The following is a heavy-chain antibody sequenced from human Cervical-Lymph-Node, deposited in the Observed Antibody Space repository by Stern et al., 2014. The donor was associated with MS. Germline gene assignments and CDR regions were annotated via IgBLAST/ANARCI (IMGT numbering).Heavy chain of an antibody. CDR3: ARRKYSSSYYYSFGMDV. J-gene: IGHJ6*02. Sequence: VQLVESGAEVKKPGESLRLSCKVSGYTFSNYWIGWGRQMPGKGLEWIGSIFPGDSDARYSPSFQGQITISADKSSNTAFLQWNSLKASDTAMYYCARRKYSSSYYYSFGMDVWGQGTTVTVSS. CDR1: GYTFSNYW. D-gene: IGHD6-13*01. V-gene: IGHV5-51*01. CDR2: IFPGDSDA.